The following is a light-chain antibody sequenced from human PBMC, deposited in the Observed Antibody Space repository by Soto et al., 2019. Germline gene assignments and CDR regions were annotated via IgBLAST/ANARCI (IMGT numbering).Light chain of an antibody. J-gene: IGKJ2*01. CDR2: GAS. CDR1: QSVSSN. Sequence: EIVMTQSPATLSVSPGERATLSCRASQSVSSNLAWYRQKPGQAPRLLIYGASTRATGIPARFSGSGSGTEFTLTISSLQSEDFAVYYCQQCNNWPLYTFGQGTKLEIK. V-gene: IGKV3-15*01. CDR3: QQCNNWPLYT.